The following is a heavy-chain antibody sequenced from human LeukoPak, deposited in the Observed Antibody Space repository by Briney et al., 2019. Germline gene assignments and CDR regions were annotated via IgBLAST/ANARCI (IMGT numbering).Heavy chain of an antibody. CDR2: VCGNGVYK. V-gene: IGHV3-23*01. CDR3: AKTDYRGNGSPTHFDF. D-gene: IGHD4-11*01. Sequence: GGSLRLSCAASGFTFSTFAMTWVRQAPGMGREWVSAVCGNGVYKFYADSVKGRFTISRDNSNNTLFLQMNSLRAEDTARYFCAKTDYRGNGSPTHFDFWGQGTLVTVSS. J-gene: IGHJ4*02. CDR1: GFTFSTFA.